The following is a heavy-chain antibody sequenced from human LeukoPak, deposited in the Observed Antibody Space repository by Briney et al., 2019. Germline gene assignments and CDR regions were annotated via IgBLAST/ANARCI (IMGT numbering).Heavy chain of an antibody. Sequence: SETLSLTCAVSGYSISSGYYWGWIRQPPGKGLEWIITISHSGTNYYNSSLNGRITISVDTSKNQFSLKLRSVTTADTAVYYCARQAYYDFWSGHYSRGVEDAFDIWGKGTMVSVSS. CDR2: ISHSGTN. CDR3: ARQAYYDFWSGHYSRGVEDAFDI. D-gene: IGHD3-3*01. V-gene: IGHV4-38-2*01. J-gene: IGHJ3*02. CDR1: GYSISSGYY.